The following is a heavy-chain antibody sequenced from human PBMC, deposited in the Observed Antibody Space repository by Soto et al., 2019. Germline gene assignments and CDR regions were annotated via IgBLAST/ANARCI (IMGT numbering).Heavy chain of an antibody. CDR3: AKVIGIGGWYLYAY. CDR2: ISGSGGST. CDR1: GFTFSSYA. J-gene: IGHJ1*01. Sequence: GGSLRLSCAASGFTFSSYAMSWVRQAPGKGLEWVSAISGSGGSTYYADSVKGRFTISRDNSKNTLYLQMNSLRAEDTAVYYCAKVIGIGGWYLYAYWGQGTLVTVSS. D-gene: IGHD6-19*01. V-gene: IGHV3-23*01.